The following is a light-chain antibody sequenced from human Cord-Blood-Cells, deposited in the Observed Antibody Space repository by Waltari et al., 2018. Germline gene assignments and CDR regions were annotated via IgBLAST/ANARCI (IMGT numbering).Light chain of an antibody. V-gene: IGKV3-11*01. Sequence: EIVLTQSPATLSLYPGERAILSCRASQSVSSYLAWYQQKPGQAPRLLIYDASNRATGIPARFSVSGSGTDFTLTISSLEPEDFAVYYCQQHSNWLTFGGGTKVEIK. CDR1: QSVSSY. CDR2: DAS. J-gene: IGKJ4*01. CDR3: QQHSNWLT.